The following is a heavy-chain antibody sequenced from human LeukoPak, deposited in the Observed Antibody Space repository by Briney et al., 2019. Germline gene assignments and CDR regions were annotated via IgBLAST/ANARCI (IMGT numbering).Heavy chain of an antibody. J-gene: IGHJ4*02. CDR1: GFTFSKYW. CDR2: ITTDGTVT. Sequence: GGSLRLSCSASGFTFSKYWMLWVGHAPGKGLESVARITTDGTVTTYADSVKGRFPVSRDNADNTMFLQMNSVRDEDTAVYYCATKQWLAPPPDSWGQGTPVTVSS. D-gene: IGHD6-19*01. V-gene: IGHV3-74*01. CDR3: ATKQWLAPPPDS.